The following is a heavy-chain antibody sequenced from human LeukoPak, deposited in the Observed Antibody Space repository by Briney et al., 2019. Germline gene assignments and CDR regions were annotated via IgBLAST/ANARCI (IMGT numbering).Heavy chain of an antibody. CDR2: IKQDGSEK. V-gene: IGHV3-7*01. J-gene: IGHJ4*02. D-gene: IGHD5-18*01. Sequence: GGSLRLSCAASGFTFSSYWMTWIRQAPGKGLEWVANIKQDGSEKYYVDSVKGRFTISRDNAKNALYLQMNSLRAEDTAVYYCARDTGGGYSCYDCWGQGTLVTVSS. CDR1: GFTFSSYW. CDR3: ARDTGGGYSCYDC.